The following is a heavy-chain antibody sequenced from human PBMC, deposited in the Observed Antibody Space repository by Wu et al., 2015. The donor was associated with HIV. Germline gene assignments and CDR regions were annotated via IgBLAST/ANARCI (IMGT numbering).Heavy chain of an antibody. Sequence: QVQLVQSGAEVKKPGASVKVSCKASGYTFTGYYIHWVRQAPGQGLEWMGWINPNSGGTNYAQKLQGRVTMTTDTSTSTAYMELRSLRSDDTAVYYCARSTRDQYSYGYYFDYWGQGTLVTVSS. D-gene: IGHD5-18*01. CDR3: ARSTRDQYSYGYYFDY. V-gene: IGHV1-2*02. CDR1: GYTFTGYY. CDR2: INPNSGGT. J-gene: IGHJ4*02.